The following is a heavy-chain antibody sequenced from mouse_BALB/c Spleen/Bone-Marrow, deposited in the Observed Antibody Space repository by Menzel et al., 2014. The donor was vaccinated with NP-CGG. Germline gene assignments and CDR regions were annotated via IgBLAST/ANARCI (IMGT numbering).Heavy chain of an antibody. V-gene: IGHV1-7*01. J-gene: IGHJ2*01. D-gene: IGHD1-1*01. Sequence: QVQLQQPGAELAKPGASVKMSCKASGYTFTSYWMHWVKQRPGQGLEWIGYINPSTGYTNYNQRFKDKATLTADKSSSTAYMQLRSLTSEDSAIYYCTGGIAAVVAADFDYWGQGTTLTVSS. CDR3: TGGIAAVVAADFDY. CDR1: GYTFTSYW. CDR2: INPSTGYT.